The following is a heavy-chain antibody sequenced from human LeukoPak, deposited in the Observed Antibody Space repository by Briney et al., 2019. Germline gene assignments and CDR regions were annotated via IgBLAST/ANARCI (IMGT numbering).Heavy chain of an antibody. V-gene: IGHV3-7*01. CDR2: IKQDGSEK. CDR3: AKFRDYYES. J-gene: IGHJ4*02. Sequence: GGSLRLSCAASGFTFSSYWMSWVRQAPGKGLEWVANIKQDGSEKYYVGSVRGRFTISRDNAKNSLFLQMNSLTAEDTAVYFCAKFRDYYESWGQGTLVTVSS. CDR1: GFTFSSYW.